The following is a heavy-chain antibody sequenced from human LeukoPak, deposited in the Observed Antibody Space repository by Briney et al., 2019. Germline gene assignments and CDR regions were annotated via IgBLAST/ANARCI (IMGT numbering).Heavy chain of an antibody. CDR1: GYTFTGYY. Sequence: ASVKVSCKASGYTFTGYYMHWVRQAPGQGLEWMGIINPSGGSTSYAQKFQGRVTMTRDMSTSTVYMELSSLRSEDTAVYYCARVNATMVRGVMGLYYYYYYMDVWGKGTTVTISS. J-gene: IGHJ6*03. CDR3: ARVNATMVRGVMGLYYYYYYMDV. D-gene: IGHD3-10*01. CDR2: INPSGGST. V-gene: IGHV1-46*01.